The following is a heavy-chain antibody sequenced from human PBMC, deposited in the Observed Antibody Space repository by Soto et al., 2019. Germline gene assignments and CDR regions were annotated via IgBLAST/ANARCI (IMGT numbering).Heavy chain of an antibody. D-gene: IGHD3-22*01. CDR1: GYTFTSYY. V-gene: IGHV1-46*01. J-gene: IGHJ3*02. Sequence: WASVKVSCKASGYTFTSYYMHWVRQAPGQGLEWMGIINPSGGSTTYAQKFQGRVTMTRDTSTYTVYMELSRLRSEDTAVYYCARGGYYFDSRRYRGIDAFDIWGQGTMVTV. CDR2: INPSGGST. CDR3: ARGGYYFDSRRYRGIDAFDI.